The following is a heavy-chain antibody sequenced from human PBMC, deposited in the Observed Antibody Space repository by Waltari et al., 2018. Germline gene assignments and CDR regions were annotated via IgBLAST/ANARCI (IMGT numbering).Heavy chain of an antibody. Sequence: QVQLQESGPGLVKPSETLSLTCAVSGYSISSGYYWGWIRQPPGKGLEWIGSIYHSGSTYYNPSLKSRVTISVDTSKNQFSLKLSSVTAADTAVYYCARRGYYYDSSGYYDYWGQGTLVTVSS. CDR2: IYHSGST. V-gene: IGHV4-38-2*01. D-gene: IGHD3-22*01. CDR1: GYSISSGYY. J-gene: IGHJ4*02. CDR3: ARRGYYYDSSGYYDY.